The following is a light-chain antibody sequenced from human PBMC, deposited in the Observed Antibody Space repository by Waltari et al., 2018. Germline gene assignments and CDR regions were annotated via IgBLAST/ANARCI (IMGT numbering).Light chain of an antibody. CDR2: PAS. CDR1: ESVASN. Sequence: EIVLTQSPATLSWSPGERATLSCRASESVASNLAWYHQRPGQAPRPLIVPASTRATGIPAKFSGSGSGTECTLTISSLQSEDFAVSYCQKYNNWPPSTFGQGTKVEIK. CDR3: QKYNNWPPST. V-gene: IGKV3-15*01. J-gene: IGKJ1*01.